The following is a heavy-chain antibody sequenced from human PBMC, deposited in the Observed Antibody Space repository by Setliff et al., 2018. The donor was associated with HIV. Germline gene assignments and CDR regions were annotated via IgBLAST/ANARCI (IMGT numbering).Heavy chain of an antibody. CDR1: GFTFSTYW. Sequence: GGSLRLSCAASGFTFSTYWMHWVRQAPGKGLVWVSHINNDGRKTTYADSVKGRFTVSRDNARNALYLQMNSLRAEDTAVYYCARVASGYDYGWLDPWGQGTLVTVSS. CDR3: ARVASGYDYGWLDP. D-gene: IGHD5-12*01. V-gene: IGHV3-74*03. CDR2: INNDGRKT. J-gene: IGHJ5*02.